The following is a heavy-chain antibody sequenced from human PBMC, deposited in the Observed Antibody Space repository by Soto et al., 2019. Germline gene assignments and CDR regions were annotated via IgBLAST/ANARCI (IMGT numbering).Heavy chain of an antibody. CDR1: GYTFTGYY. CDR2: INPDSGGT. CDR3: ARGDTIGGFLESLFDY. V-gene: IGHV1-2*04. J-gene: IGHJ4*02. Sequence: ASVKVSCKASGYTFTGYYMHWVRQAPGQGLEWMGWINPDSGGTNYAQKFQGWVTMTRDTSISTAYMELSRLRSDDTAVYYCARGDTIGGFLESLFDYWGQGNLVTVSS. D-gene: IGHD3-3*01.